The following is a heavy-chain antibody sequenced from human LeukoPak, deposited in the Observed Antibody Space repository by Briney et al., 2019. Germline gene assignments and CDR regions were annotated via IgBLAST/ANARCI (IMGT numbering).Heavy chain of an antibody. CDR1: GYLFTSYW. V-gene: IGHV5-51*01. Sequence: GESLKISCQGSGYLFTSYWIGWVRQLPGKGLEWMGIIYPGDSDTRYSPSFQGQVTISADKSISTPYLQWSSLKASDTAMYYCARAGGYCSSTSCRRYYYYYYMDVWGKGTTVTVSS. CDR2: IYPGDSDT. CDR3: ARAGGYCSSTSCRRYYYYYYMDV. D-gene: IGHD2-2*01. J-gene: IGHJ6*03.